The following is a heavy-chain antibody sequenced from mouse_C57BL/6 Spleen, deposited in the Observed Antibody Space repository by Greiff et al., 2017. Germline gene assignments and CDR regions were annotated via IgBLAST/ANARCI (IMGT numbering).Heavy chain of an antibody. D-gene: IGHD1-1*01. Sequence: QVHVKQSGAELAKPGASVKLSCKASGYTFTSYWMHWVKQRPGQGLEWIGYINPSSGYTKYNQKFKDKATLTADKSSSTAYMQLSSLTYEDSAVYYCAITTVVAYYFDYWGQGTTLTVSS. CDR3: AITTVVAYYFDY. CDR1: GYTFTSYW. V-gene: IGHV1-7*01. CDR2: INPSSGYT. J-gene: IGHJ2*01.